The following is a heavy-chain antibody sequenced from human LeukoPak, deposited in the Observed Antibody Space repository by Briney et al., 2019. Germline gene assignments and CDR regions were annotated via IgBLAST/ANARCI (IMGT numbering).Heavy chain of an antibody. Sequence: GGSLRLSCAASGFTFSSYSMNWVRQAPGKGLEWVAFIRYDGSNKYYADSVKGRFTISRENSKNTLYLQMNTLRAEDTSVYYCAKKGYCSSPSCYSVFWYYYYMDVWVKATTVAISS. CDR1: GFTFSSYS. J-gene: IGHJ6*03. D-gene: IGHD2-2*01. V-gene: IGHV3-30*02. CDR3: AKKGYCSSPSCYSVFWYYYYMDV. CDR2: IRYDGSNK.